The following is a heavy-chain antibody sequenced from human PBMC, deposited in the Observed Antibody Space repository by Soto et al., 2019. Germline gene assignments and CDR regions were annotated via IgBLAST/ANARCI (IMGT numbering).Heavy chain of an antibody. CDR3: AADHSLYCSSTSCYTTYYYYGMDV. CDR1: GFTFTSSA. J-gene: IGHJ6*02. Sequence: SVRVSCKASGFTFTSSAVQWVRQARGQRLEWIGWIVVGSGNTNYAQKFQERVTITRDMSTSTAYMELSSLRSEDTAVYYCAADHSLYCSSTSCYTTYYYYGMDVWGQGTTVTVSS. D-gene: IGHD2-2*02. V-gene: IGHV1-58*01. CDR2: IVVGSGNT.